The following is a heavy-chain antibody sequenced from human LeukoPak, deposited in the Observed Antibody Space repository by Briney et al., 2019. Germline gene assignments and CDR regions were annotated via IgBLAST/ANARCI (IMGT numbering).Heavy chain of an antibody. V-gene: IGHV3-74*01. J-gene: IGHJ4*02. CDR2: INSDGSST. Sequence: GGSLRLSCAASGFTFSSYAMSWVRQAPGKGLVWVSRINSDGSSTSYADSVKGLFTISRDNAKNTLYLQMNSLRAEDTAVYYCARDRDYGDYWPFDYWGQGTLVTVSS. D-gene: IGHD4-17*01. CDR3: ARDRDYGDYWPFDY. CDR1: GFTFSSYA.